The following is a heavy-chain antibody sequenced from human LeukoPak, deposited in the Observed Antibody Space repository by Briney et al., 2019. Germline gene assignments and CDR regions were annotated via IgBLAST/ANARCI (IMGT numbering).Heavy chain of an antibody. V-gene: IGHV1-69*02. CDR2: IIPILGIA. D-gene: IGHD3-22*01. J-gene: IGHJ4*02. CDR1: GGTFSSYT. Sequence: VKVSCKASGGTFSSYTISWVRQAPGQGLEWMGRIIPILGIANYAQKFQGRVTITADKTTSTAYMELSSLRSEDTAVYYCWTYYYDSSGYYSDYWGQGTLVTVSS. CDR3: WTYYYDSSGYYSDY.